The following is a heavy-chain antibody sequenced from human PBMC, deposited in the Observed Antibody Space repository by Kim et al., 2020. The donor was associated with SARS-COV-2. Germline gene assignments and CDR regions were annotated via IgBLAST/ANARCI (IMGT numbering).Heavy chain of an antibody. CDR3: AKDLGYSGYDDLFDY. Sequence: DSVKGRFTISRDNSKNTLYLQMNSLRAEDTAVYYCAKDLGYSGYDDLFDYWGQGTLVTVSS. D-gene: IGHD5-12*01. J-gene: IGHJ4*02. V-gene: IGHV3-23*01.